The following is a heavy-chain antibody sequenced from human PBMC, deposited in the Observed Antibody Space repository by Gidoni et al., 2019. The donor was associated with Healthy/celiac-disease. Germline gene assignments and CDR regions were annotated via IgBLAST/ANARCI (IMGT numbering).Heavy chain of an antibody. CDR3: AINLLPPWSGRMRANFDY. CDR1: GFTFSSYA. Sequence: EVQLLESGGGLVQPGGSLRLSCAASGFTFSSYAMSWVRQAPGKGLAWVSAISGSGGSTYYADSVKGRFTISRDNSKNTLYLQMNSLRAEDTAVYYCAINLLPPWSGRMRANFDYWGQGTLVTVSS. J-gene: IGHJ4*02. D-gene: IGHD3-3*01. V-gene: IGHV3-23*01. CDR2: ISGSGGST.